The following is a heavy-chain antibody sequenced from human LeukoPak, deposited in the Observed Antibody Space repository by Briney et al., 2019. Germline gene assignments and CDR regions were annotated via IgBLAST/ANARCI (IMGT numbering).Heavy chain of an antibody. CDR3: ARTKDTTVIMFDN. Sequence: SQTLSLTCTVSGGSITSGDYYWSWIRQSPGKGLEWIGYIYYSGGSYYNTSLRSRVTISIDRSKNQLSLKLSSVTAADTAVYYCARTKDTTVIMFDNWGQGTLVTVSS. J-gene: IGHJ5*02. V-gene: IGHV4-30-4*01. CDR2: IYYSGGS. CDR1: GGSITSGDYY. D-gene: IGHD1-1*01.